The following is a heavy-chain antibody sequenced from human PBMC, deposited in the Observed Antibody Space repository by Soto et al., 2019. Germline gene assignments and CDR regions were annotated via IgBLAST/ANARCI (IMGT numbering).Heavy chain of an antibody. CDR2: ISYDGSNE. J-gene: IGHJ6*02. CDR1: GFTFSIYG. Sequence: HPGGSLRLSCAASGFTFSIYGIHWVRQAPGKGLEWVAVISYDGSNEYYADSVKGRFTISRDNSKNTVELQMDSLRVEDTAEYYCAKDRTYYDSGPPYSPGYFGMDVWGQGTTVTVSS. CDR3: AKDRTYYDSGPPYSPGYFGMDV. V-gene: IGHV3-30*18. D-gene: IGHD3-10*01.